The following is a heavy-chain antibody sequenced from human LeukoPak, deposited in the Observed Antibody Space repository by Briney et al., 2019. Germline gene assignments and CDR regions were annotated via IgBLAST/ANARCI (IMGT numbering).Heavy chain of an antibody. Sequence: PGGSLSLSRAASGFTFSNYAMSGLRPAPGKSLEWLSAVSGSGDSAYYADSVKGRVTISRDNSKNTLSLQMNSLRAEDTAVYYCAKGKYDSGTYYNAPFDSWGQGALVTVSS. J-gene: IGHJ4*02. D-gene: IGHD3-10*01. CDR2: VSGSGDSA. CDR1: GFTFSNYA. V-gene: IGHV3-23*01. CDR3: AKGKYDSGTYYNAPFDS.